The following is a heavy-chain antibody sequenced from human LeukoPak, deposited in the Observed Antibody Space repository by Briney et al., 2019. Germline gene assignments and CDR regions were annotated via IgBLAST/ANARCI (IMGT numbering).Heavy chain of an antibody. Sequence: PGGSLRLSCAASGFTFSSYAMSWVRQSTGKGVEWVSSTSGDGGATYYSNSVKGRFTISRDNSRNTLYLQMNSLRAEDTAVYYCAKDRPNYYGSNGHYYRRDGDYWGQGTLVTVSS. CDR2: TSGDGGAT. V-gene: IGHV3-23*01. J-gene: IGHJ4*02. CDR1: GFTFSSYA. D-gene: IGHD3-22*01. CDR3: AKDRPNYYGSNGHYYRRDGDY.